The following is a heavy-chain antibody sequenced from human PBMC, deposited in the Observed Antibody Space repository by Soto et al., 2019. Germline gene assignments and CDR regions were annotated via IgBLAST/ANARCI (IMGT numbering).Heavy chain of an antibody. CDR2: ISNSSGTI. CDR3: LRDWAGDPFLSY. V-gene: IGHV3-48*02. J-gene: IGHJ4*02. D-gene: IGHD3-3*01. Sequence: EVQLVESGGGLVQPGGSLRLSCAASGFSFSYYAMSWVRQAPGRGLEWLSYISNSSGTIYYADSVKGRFTVSRDNAKNSLFLQMNSLRDEDTAFYYCLRDWAGDPFLSYWGQGTLVTVSS. CDR1: GFSFSYYA.